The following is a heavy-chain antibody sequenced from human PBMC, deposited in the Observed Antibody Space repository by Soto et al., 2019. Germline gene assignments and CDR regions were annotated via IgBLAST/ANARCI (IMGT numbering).Heavy chain of an antibody. CDR1: GYTFTGYY. CDR2: INPNSGGT. D-gene: IGHD6-13*01. CDR3: GREIHHDLFRSSSSGGERNFDS. Sequence: GASVKVSCKASGYTFTGYYMHWVRQAPGQGLEWMGWINPNSGGTNYAQKFQGWVTMTRDTSISTAYMELSRLRSDDTAVYYCGREIHHDLFRSSSSGGERNFDSGGQGPLVTVSA. J-gene: IGHJ4*02. V-gene: IGHV1-2*04.